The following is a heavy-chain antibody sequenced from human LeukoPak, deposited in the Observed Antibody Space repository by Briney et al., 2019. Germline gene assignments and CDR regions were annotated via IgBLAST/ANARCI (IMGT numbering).Heavy chain of an antibody. J-gene: IGHJ4*02. CDR3: ASYSGSYYYGFDY. Sequence: SETLSLTCTVSGGSISSGSYYWSWIRQPAGKGLEWIGYIYYSGSTNYNPSLKSRVTISVDTSKNQFSLKLSSVTAADTAVYYCASYSGSYYYGFDYWGQGTLVTVSS. CDR1: GGSISSGSYY. D-gene: IGHD1-26*01. V-gene: IGHV4-61*10. CDR2: IYYSGST.